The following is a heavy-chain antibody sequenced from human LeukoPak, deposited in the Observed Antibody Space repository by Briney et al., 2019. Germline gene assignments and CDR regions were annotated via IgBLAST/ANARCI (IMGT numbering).Heavy chain of an antibody. Sequence: TSSETLSLTCAVYGGSFSGYYWSWIRQPPGKGLEWIGEINHSGSTNYNPSLKSRVTISVDTSKNQFSLKLSSVTAADTAVYYCARDSDPKAGTMIVRGFDYWGQGTLVTVSS. D-gene: IGHD3-22*01. CDR1: GGSFSGYY. CDR2: INHSGST. V-gene: IGHV4-34*01. J-gene: IGHJ4*02. CDR3: ARDSDPKAGTMIVRGFDY.